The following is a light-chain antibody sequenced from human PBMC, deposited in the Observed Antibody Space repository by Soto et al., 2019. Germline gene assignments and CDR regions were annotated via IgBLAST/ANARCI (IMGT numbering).Light chain of an antibody. Sequence: DIVMTQSPDSLTVSLGERATINCKSSQSVLYSSNKKNHLAWYQQKPGQSPKLLIYWASTRESGVPDRFSGSGSGTDFSLTISSLQAEDVAVYYCQQYYSTPRTFGQGTKVDIK. CDR3: QQYYSTPRT. CDR2: WAS. V-gene: IGKV4-1*01. CDR1: QSVLYSSNKKNH. J-gene: IGKJ1*01.